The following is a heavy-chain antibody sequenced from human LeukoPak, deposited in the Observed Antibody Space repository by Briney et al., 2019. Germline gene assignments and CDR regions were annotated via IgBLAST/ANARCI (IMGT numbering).Heavy chain of an antibody. Sequence: GGSLRLAWAASGFTVSSDAMRWGRQAPGKGRWWGSAMSGIGGSTYYADSVKGGFTISRDNAKNSLYLQMHSVRGEETAVYYCAREGSSGWDYYYLAVWPKGPTV. J-gene: IGHJ6*03. CDR3: AREGSSGWDYYYLAV. V-gene: IGHV3-23*01. CDR2: MSGIGGST. CDR1: GFTVSSDA. D-gene: IGHD6-19*01.